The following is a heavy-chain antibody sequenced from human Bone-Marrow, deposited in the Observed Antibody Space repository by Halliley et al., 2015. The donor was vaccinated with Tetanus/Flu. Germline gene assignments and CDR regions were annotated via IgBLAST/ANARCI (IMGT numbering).Heavy chain of an antibody. CDR3: AREKTAAVVIDYYYYGMDV. D-gene: IGHD3-22*01. Sequence: LRLSCAASGFTFRSYWMSWVRQAPGKGLEWVANIKQDGSEKYYVDSVKGRSTISRDNAKNSLYLQMNSLRAEDTAVYYCAREKTAAVVIDYYYYGMDVWGQGTTVTVSS. CDR2: IKQDGSEK. CDR1: GFTFRSYW. J-gene: IGHJ6*02. V-gene: IGHV3-7*01.